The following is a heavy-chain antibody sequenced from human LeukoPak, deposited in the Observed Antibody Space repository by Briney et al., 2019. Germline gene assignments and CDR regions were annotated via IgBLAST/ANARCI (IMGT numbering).Heavy chain of an antibody. CDR3: VKRMSYDSSGYPLDS. Sequence: PGGSLRLSCAASGFIFSSYAMSWVRQAPGKGLERVAGISDSGGSTSYVDSVKGRFTISRDNSKNALYLQMNSLRPEDTAVYYCVKRMSYDSSGYPLDSWGQGTLVTVSS. CDR1: GFIFSSYA. V-gene: IGHV3-23*01. CDR2: ISDSGGST. D-gene: IGHD3-22*01. J-gene: IGHJ4*02.